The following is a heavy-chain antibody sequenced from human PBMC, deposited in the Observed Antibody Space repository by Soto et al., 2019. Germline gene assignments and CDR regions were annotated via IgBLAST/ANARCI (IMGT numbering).Heavy chain of an antibody. Sequence: SQTLSLTCAISGDSVSNNSVAWNWVRQSPSRGLEWLGRTYYKSKWHYDYAPSVRSRITINPDTSKNHFSLQLNSVSPEDAAVYYCARTLRGRGVKYFDDWGQGTLVTVSS. CDR2: TYYKSKWHY. D-gene: IGHD3-10*01. V-gene: IGHV6-1*01. CDR3: ARTLRGRGVKYFDD. J-gene: IGHJ4*02. CDR1: GDSVSNNSVA.